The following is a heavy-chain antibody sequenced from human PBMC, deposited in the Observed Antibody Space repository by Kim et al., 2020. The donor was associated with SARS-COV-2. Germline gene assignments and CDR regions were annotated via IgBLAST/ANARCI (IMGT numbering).Heavy chain of an antibody. Sequence: GGSLRLSCAASGFTFSGSTMHWVRQASGKGLEWVGRIRSKANSYATAYAASVKNRFTISRDDSKNTAYLQMNSLKTEDTAVYYCTRVNPIAGGWYDAFDIWGQGTMV. CDR3: TRVNPIAGGWYDAFDI. CDR1: GFTFSGST. V-gene: IGHV3-73*01. CDR2: IRSKANSYAT. J-gene: IGHJ3*02. D-gene: IGHD6-19*01.